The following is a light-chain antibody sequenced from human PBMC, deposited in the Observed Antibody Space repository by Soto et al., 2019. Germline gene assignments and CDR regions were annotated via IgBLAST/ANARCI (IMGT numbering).Light chain of an antibody. V-gene: IGLV2-14*03. CDR2: DVS. CDR1: SSDVGVYNY. Sequence: QSVLTQPASVSGSPGQSITISCTGTSSDVGVYNYVSWYQQHPGKAPKLIIYDVSNRPSGVSNRFSGSKSGNTASLTISGLQTEDEADYYCCSYTSSSTLGVFGGGTQLTVL. J-gene: IGLJ3*02. CDR3: CSYTSSSTLGV.